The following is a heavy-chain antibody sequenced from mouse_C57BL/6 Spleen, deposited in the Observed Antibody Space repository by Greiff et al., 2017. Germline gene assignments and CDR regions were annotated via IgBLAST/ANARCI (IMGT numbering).Heavy chain of an antibody. Sequence: QVQLQQSGPELVKPGASVKISCKASGYAFSSSWMNWVKQRPGKGLEWIGRIYPGDGDTNYNGKFKGKATLTADKSSSTAYMQLSSLTSEDSAVYFCAREVYYGSCEGWYFDVWGKGTTVTVSS. CDR1: GYAFSSSW. CDR2: IYPGDGDT. V-gene: IGHV1-82*01. D-gene: IGHD2-1*01. J-gene: IGHJ1*03. CDR3: AREVYYGSCEGWYFDV.